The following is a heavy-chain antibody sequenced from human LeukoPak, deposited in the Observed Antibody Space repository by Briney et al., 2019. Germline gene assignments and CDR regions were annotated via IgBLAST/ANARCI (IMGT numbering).Heavy chain of an antibody. V-gene: IGHV3-23*01. CDR3: AKVTSAGSCYQSDY. D-gene: IGHD2-15*01. Sequence: GESLRLSCAASGFTFSSYAMAWVRQALGSGLEWVSGISDRGGTTYYADSVEGRFTISRDNSKNTLYLQMNNLGAEDTAVYYCAKVTSAGSCYQSDYWGQGTLVTVSS. CDR2: ISDRGGTT. CDR1: GFTFSSYA. J-gene: IGHJ4*02.